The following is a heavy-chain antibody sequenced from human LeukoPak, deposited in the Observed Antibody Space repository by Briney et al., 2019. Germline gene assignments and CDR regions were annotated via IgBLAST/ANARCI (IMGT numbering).Heavy chain of an antibody. D-gene: IGHD5-24*01. CDR3: ARVEMATIGDY. V-gene: IGHV3-48*01. CDR2: TSTSSSTI. J-gene: IGHJ4*02. CDR1: GFTFSSYS. Sequence: GGSLRLSCAASGFTFSSYSMNWVRQAPGKGLEWVSYTSTSSSTIYYEDSVKGRFTISRDNAKNSLYLQMNSLRVEDTAVYYCARVEMATIGDYWGQGTLVTVSS.